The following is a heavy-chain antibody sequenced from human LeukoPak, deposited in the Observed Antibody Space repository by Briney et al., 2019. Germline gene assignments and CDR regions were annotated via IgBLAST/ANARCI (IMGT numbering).Heavy chain of an antibody. CDR1: GFTFDDYA. J-gene: IGHJ4*02. CDR3: VKDIFRGTYSGFDY. V-gene: IGHV3-9*01. Sequence: GGSLRLSRTASGFTFDDYAMHWVRQVPGKGLDWVSSIGWNSRSIDYADSVKGRFIVSRDNAQNSVSLQMNSLRPEDTAFYYCVKDIFRGTYSGFDYWGQGTLVTVSS. CDR2: IGWNSRSI. D-gene: IGHD1-26*01.